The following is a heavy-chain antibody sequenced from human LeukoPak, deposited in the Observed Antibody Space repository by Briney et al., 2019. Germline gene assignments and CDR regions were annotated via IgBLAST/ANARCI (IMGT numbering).Heavy chain of an antibody. V-gene: IGHV1-18*01. CDR2: ISAYNGNI. D-gene: IGHD3-22*01. CDR3: AREWYYYDSSGYYDY. CDR1: GYTFTSYG. Sequence: ASVKVSCKASGYTFTSYGISWVRQAPGQGLEWMGWISAYNGNINYAQKLQGRVTMTTDTSTSTAYMELRSLRSDDTAVYYCAREWYYYDSSGYYDYWGQGTLVTVSS. J-gene: IGHJ4*02.